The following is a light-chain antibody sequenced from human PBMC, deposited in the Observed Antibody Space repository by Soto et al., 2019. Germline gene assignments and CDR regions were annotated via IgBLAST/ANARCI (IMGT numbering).Light chain of an antibody. CDR3: QQYNSFPT. CDR1: QSISSG. J-gene: IGKJ1*01. Sequence: DIQMTQSPSTLSASVGDRVTITCRSSQSISSGLAWYQQKPGKAPKLMIYKASSLESRVPSRFSGSGSGTEFTLTISRLQPDVFATYDCQQYNSFPTFGQGTKVELK. CDR2: KAS. V-gene: IGKV1-5*03.